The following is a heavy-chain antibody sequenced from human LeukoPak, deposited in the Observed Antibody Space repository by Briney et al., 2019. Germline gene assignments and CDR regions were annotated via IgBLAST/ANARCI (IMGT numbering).Heavy chain of an antibody. J-gene: IGHJ3*02. D-gene: IGHD1-1*01. CDR3: ARVQGKLDPPAFDI. CDR2: ISYDGSNK. V-gene: IGHV3-30-3*01. Sequence: PGGSLRLSCAASGFTFSSYAMHWVRQAPGKGLEWVAVISYDGSNKYYADSVKGRFTISRDNSRNTLYLQMNSLRAEDTAVYYCARVQGKLDPPAFDIWGQGTMVTVSS. CDR1: GFTFSSYA.